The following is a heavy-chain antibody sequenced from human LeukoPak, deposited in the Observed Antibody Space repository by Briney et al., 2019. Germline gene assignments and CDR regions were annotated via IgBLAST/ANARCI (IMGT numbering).Heavy chain of an antibody. V-gene: IGHV4-39*01. CDR3: ARHTSAAGTGY. D-gene: IGHD6-13*01. CDR1: GGSISSSSYY. CDR2: IYYSGST. Sequence: SETLSLTCTVSGGSISSSSYYWGWLRQPPGKGLEWIGSIYYSGSTYYNPSLKSRVTISVDTSKNQFSLKLSPVTAADTAVYYCARHTSAAGTGYWGQGTLVTVSS. J-gene: IGHJ4*02.